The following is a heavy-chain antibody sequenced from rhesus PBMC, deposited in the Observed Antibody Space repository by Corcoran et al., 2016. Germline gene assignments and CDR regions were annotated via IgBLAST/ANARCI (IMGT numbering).Heavy chain of an antibody. V-gene: IGHV3-54*01. D-gene: IGHD6-37*01. Sequence: LQLQESGPGLVKPSETLSLTCAVSGCSVSSSNWRSWIRQPPGKGLERVAVISYDGSKTYYADSVKDRFTISRDNSKNMLYLQMNNLKLEDTAVYYGARDQAAVADYWGQGVLVTVSS. CDR3: ARDQAAVADY. J-gene: IGHJ4*01. CDR2: ISYDGSKT. CDR1: GCSVSSSN.